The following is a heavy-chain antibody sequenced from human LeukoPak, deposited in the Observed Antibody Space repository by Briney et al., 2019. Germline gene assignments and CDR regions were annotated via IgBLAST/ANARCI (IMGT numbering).Heavy chain of an antibody. Sequence: GGSLRLSCEASGFILKNHWMTWVRQAPGKGLEWVANINQDGSEKFYVDPVKGRFTISRDNSKNSLFLQLNSLRAEDTAVYYCARVWQYYYDYSAFDIWGQGTMVTVS. D-gene: IGHD3-16*01. CDR2: INQDGSEK. CDR3: ARVWQYYYDYSAFDI. V-gene: IGHV3-7*01. CDR1: GFILKNHW. J-gene: IGHJ3*02.